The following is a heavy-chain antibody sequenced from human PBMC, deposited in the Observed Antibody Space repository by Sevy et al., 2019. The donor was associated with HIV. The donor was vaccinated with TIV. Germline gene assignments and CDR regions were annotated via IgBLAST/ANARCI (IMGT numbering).Heavy chain of an antibody. Sequence: GGSLRLSCAASGFTFSSYWMSWVRQAPGKGQEWVANIKQDGSEKYYVDSVKGRFTISRDNAKNSLYLQMNSLRAEDTAVYYCARDRYYDFWSGYSHWGQGTLVTVSS. CDR2: IKQDGSEK. V-gene: IGHV3-7*01. CDR3: ARDRYYDFWSGYSH. CDR1: GFTFSSYW. D-gene: IGHD3-3*01. J-gene: IGHJ1*01.